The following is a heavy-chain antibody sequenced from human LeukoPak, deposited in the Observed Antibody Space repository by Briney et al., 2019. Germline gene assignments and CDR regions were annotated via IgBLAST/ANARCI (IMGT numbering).Heavy chain of an antibody. CDR2: ISGSGGST. CDR1: GFTFSSYA. V-gene: IGHV3-23*01. CDR3: AWGNTGVGSWYSPHPFDY. D-gene: IGHD6-13*01. Sequence: TGGSLRLSCAASGFTFSSYAMSWVRQAPGKGLEWVSAISGSGGSTYYADSVKGRFTISRDNSKNTLYLQMNSLRAEDTAVYYCAWGNTGVGSWYSPHPFDYWGQGTLVTVSS. J-gene: IGHJ4*02.